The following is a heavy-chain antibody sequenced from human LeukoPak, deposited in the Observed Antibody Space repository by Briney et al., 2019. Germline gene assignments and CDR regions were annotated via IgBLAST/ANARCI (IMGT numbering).Heavy chain of an antibody. D-gene: IGHD3-10*01. J-gene: IGHJ4*02. CDR1: GYTFTGYY. CDR2: INPNSGGT. CDR3: ARYFVLGYYYGSGSYQREPTAFDY. V-gene: IGHV1-2*02. Sequence: ASVTVSCKASGYTFTGYYMHWVRQAPGQGLEWMGWINPNSGGTNYAQKFQGRGTMTRDTSISTAYMELSRLRSDDSAVYYCARYFVLGYYYGSGSYQREPTAFDYWGQGTLVTVSS.